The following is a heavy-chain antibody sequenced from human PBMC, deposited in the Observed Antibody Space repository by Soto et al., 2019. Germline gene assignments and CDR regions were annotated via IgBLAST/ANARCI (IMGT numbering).Heavy chain of an antibody. Sequence: GGSLRLSCAASEFTFSSYAMHWVRQAPGKGLEWVAVISYDGSNKYYVDSVKGRFTISRDNSKNTLYLQMNSLRAEDTAVYYCAIYRNTVTTTFDYWGQGTLVTVSS. CDR1: EFTFSSYA. J-gene: IGHJ4*02. CDR3: AIYRNTVTTTFDY. CDR2: ISYDGSNK. D-gene: IGHD4-17*01. V-gene: IGHV3-30-3*01.